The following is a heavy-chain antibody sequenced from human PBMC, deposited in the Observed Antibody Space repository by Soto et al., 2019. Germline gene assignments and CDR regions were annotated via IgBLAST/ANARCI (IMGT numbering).Heavy chain of an antibody. D-gene: IGHD1-1*01. J-gene: IGHJ6*02. CDR2: ISAYNGNT. V-gene: IGHV1-18*01. CDR1: GYTFTSYG. Sequence: QVKLVQSGAEVKKPGASVKVSCKASGYTFTSYGISWVRQAPGQGLEWMGWISAYNGNTNYAQKLQGRVTMTTDTSTSTAYMELRSLRSDDTAVYYCARGTAGTTSYYYYGMDVWGQGTTVTVSS. CDR3: ARGTAGTTSYYYYGMDV.